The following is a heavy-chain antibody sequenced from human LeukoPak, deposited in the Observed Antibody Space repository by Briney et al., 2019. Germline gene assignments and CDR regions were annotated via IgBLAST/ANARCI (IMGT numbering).Heavy chain of an antibody. Sequence: GGSLRLSCAASGFTFDDYGMSWVRQAPGKGLEWVSGINWNGGSTGYADSVKGRFTISRDNAKNSLYLQMNSLRAEDTAVYYCASEATYYDSSGYSDYWGQGTLVTVSS. CDR1: GFTFDDYG. D-gene: IGHD3-22*01. CDR2: INWNGGST. J-gene: IGHJ4*02. V-gene: IGHV3-20*04. CDR3: ASEATYYDSSGYSDY.